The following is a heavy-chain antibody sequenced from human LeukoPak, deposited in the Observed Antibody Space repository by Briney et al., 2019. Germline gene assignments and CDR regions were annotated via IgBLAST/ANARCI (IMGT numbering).Heavy chain of an antibody. J-gene: IGHJ4*02. Sequence: GGSLRLSCAASGFTFSSYWMTWVRQAPGKGLEWVANIKKDGREKNYVDSVKGRFTISRDNAKNSLYLQMNSLRAEDTAVYYCARHPNWSFDYWGQGTLVTVSS. CDR3: ARHPNWSFDY. CDR2: IKKDGREK. D-gene: IGHD3-3*01. CDR1: GFTFSSYW. V-gene: IGHV3-7*01.